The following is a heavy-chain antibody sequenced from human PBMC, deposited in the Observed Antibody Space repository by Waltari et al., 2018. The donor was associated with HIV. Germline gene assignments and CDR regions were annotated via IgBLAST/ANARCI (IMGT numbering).Heavy chain of an antibody. J-gene: IGHJ4*02. Sequence: QVQLQESGPGLVKPSETLSLTCTVSGGSVSSGSYYWSWIRQPPGQGLLWIGYTYYSGSTNYNPTLRSRLTISVYTSKHQFSLKLSSLTAADTAVYYCARGDIVVVVAATGGYVSDYWGQGTLVTVSS. CDR2: TYYSGST. CDR3: ARGDIVVVVAATGGYVSDY. CDR1: GGSVSSGSYY. D-gene: IGHD2-15*01. V-gene: IGHV4-61*01.